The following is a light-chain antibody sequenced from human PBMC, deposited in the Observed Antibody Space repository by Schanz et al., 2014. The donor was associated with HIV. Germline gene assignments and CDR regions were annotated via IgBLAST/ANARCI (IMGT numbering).Light chain of an antibody. V-gene: IGLV1-40*01. J-gene: IGLJ3*02. Sequence: QSVLTQPPSVSGAPGQRVTISCTGSSSNIGTGYDVQWYQQLPGTAPKLLIYGNSNRPTGVPDRFSGSKSGTSASLAITGLQAEDEADFFCQSFDSRLNGVVFGGGTKLTVL. CDR1: SSNIGTGYD. CDR3: QSFDSRLNGVV. CDR2: GNS.